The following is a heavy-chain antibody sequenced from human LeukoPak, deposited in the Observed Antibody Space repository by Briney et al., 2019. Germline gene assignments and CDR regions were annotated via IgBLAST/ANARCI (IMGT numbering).Heavy chain of an antibody. J-gene: IGHJ3*02. CDR1: GHTFTGYY. CDR2: INPNSGGT. Sequence: ASVKVSCKASGHTFTGYYMHWVRQAPGQGLEWMGWINPNSGGTNYAQKFQGRVTMTRDTSISTAYMELSRLRSDDTAVYYCARATVITMIVDAFDIWGQGTMVTVSS. CDR3: ARATVITMIVDAFDI. V-gene: IGHV1-2*02. D-gene: IGHD3-22*01.